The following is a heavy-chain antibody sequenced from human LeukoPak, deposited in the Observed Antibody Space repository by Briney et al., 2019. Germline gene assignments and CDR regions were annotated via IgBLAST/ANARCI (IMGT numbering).Heavy chain of an antibody. V-gene: IGHV3-7*01. CDR1: GFTFSSYW. CDR2: IKQDGSEK. J-gene: IGHJ4*02. D-gene: IGHD3-22*01. CDR3: ARERYYYDSSGYSYPDY. Sequence: GGSLRLSCAASGFTFSSYWMSWVRQAPGKGLEWVANIKQDGSEKYYVDSVKGRFTISRDNSKNTLYLQMNSLRAEDTAVYYCARERYYYDSSGYSYPDYWGQGTLVTVSS.